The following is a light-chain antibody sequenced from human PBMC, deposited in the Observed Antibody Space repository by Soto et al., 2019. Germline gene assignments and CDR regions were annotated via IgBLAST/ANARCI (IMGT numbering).Light chain of an antibody. CDR1: SSGVGGYNH. Sequence: QSALTQPASVSGSPGQSITISCTGTSSGVGGYNHVSWYQHHPGKAPKLMIYEGNKRPSGVSNRFSGSRSGATASLTISGLQAEDEADYYCCSYANTTTVFGAGTKLTVL. CDR3: CSYANTTTV. J-gene: IGLJ3*02. CDR2: EGN. V-gene: IGLV2-23*01.